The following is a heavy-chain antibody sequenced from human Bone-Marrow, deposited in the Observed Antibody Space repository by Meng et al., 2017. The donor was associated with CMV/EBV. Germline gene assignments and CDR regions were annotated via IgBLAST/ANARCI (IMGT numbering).Heavy chain of an antibody. Sequence: GESLKISCAASGFTFSGSAMHWVRQASGKGLEWVGRIRSKANSYATAYAASVKGRFTISRDDSKNTAYLQMNSLKTEDTAVYYCAREAPPKGIVVVPAARTPPCFDYWVQGTLVTVSS. CDR3: AREAPPKGIVVVPAARTPPCFDY. D-gene: IGHD2-2*01. CDR1: GFTFSGSA. J-gene: IGHJ4*02. CDR2: IRSKANSYAT. V-gene: IGHV3-73*01.